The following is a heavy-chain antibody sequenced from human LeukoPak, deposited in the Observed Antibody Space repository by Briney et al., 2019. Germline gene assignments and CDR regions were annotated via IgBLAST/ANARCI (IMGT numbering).Heavy chain of an antibody. V-gene: IGHV3-23*01. D-gene: IGHD1-26*01. CDR2: ISGGGDST. J-gene: IGHJ4*02. CDR3: AKDRARGGATDFDY. Sequence: HPGGSLRLSCAASGFTFSSYAMSWVRQAPGKGLEWVSAISGGGDSTYFADSVKGRFTISRDNSEDTLYLQMNSLRAEDTAVYHCAKDRARGGATDFDYWGQGTLVTVSS. CDR1: GFTFSSYA.